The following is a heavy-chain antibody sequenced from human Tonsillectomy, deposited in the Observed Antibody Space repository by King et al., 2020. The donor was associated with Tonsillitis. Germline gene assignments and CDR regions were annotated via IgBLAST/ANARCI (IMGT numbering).Heavy chain of an antibody. Sequence: VQLQQWGAGLLKPSETLSLTCAVYGGSFSGYYWRWIRQPPGKGLEGIGEINHSGSTNYNPSLKSRVTITVDTSKNQFSLKLSSVTAADTAVYYCARAGVYGDYSRGAFDIWGQGTMVTVSS. CDR1: GGSFSGYY. D-gene: IGHD4-17*01. CDR3: ARAGVYGDYSRGAFDI. CDR2: INHSGST. J-gene: IGHJ3*02. V-gene: IGHV4-34*02.